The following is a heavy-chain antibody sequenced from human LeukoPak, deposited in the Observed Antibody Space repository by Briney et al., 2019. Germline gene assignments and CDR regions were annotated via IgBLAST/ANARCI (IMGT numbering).Heavy chain of an antibody. D-gene: IGHD3-16*01. J-gene: IGHJ3*02. CDR3: ARGVLDSLGVSSGFDI. CDR2: INTNIGNS. V-gene: IGHV7-4-1*02. CDR1: EYTFTNYA. Sequence: ASVKVSCQASEYTFTNYAMNWVRQAPGQGLEWMGWINTNIGNSTYAQGFTGRFGFSLDTSVSTAYLQISSLKAEDTAVYYCARGVLDSLGVSSGFDIWGQGTMVTVSS.